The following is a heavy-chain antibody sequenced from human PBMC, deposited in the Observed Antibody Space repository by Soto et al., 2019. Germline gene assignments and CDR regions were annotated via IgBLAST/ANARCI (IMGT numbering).Heavy chain of an antibody. J-gene: IGHJ4*02. CDR3: TTSHAGELNN. V-gene: IGHV4-4*02. CDR2: IFESGAT. Sequence: QVQLQESGPGLVKPSGTLSLTCAVSGGSFTSSSWWTWVRQSPGKGLEWIGEIFESGATNYNPSLKSRLTMSVDKSKNQFSLNLSSLTAADTAVYFCTTSHAGELNNWGQGTLVTVSS. CDR1: GGSFTSSSW. D-gene: IGHD1-7*01.